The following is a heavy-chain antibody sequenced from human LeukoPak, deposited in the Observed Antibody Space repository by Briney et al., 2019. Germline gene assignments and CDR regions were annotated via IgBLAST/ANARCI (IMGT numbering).Heavy chain of an antibody. CDR2: ISGSGGST. CDR3: AKVLRITMIVVVNPFDY. Sequence: GGSLRLSCAASGFTFNSYAMSWVRQAPGKGLEWVSAISGSGGSTYYADSVKGRFTISRDNSKNTLYLQMNSLRAEDTAVYYCAKVLRITMIVVVNPFDYWGQGTLVTVSS. D-gene: IGHD3-22*01. J-gene: IGHJ4*02. CDR1: GFTFNSYA. V-gene: IGHV3-23*01.